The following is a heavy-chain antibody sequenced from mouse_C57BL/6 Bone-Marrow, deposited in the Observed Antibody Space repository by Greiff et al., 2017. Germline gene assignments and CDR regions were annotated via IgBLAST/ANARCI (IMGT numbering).Heavy chain of an antibody. V-gene: IGHV1-50*01. CDR2: IDPSDSYT. D-gene: IGHD2-5*01. J-gene: IGHJ1*03. CDR1: GYTFTSYW. Sequence: QVQLQQPGAELVKPGASVKLSCKASGYTFTSYWMQWVKQRPGQGLEWSGEIDPSDSYTNYNQKFKGKATLTVDTSSSTAYMQLSSLTSEDSAVYYCTAYYSNYDWYFDVWGTGTTVTVSS. CDR3: TAYYSNYDWYFDV.